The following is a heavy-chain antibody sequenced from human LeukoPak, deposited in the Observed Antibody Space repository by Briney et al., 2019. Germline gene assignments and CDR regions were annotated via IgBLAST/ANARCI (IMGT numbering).Heavy chain of an antibody. CDR2: ISGSGGST. Sequence: GGSLRLSCAASGFTFSSYAMSWVRQAPGKGLEWVSAISGSGGSTYYADSVKGRFTISRDNSMNTLYLQMNSLRADDTAIYYCARLYSGTSSWYDYWGQGTLVTVSS. D-gene: IGHD1-26*01. CDR1: GFTFSSYA. V-gene: IGHV3-23*01. J-gene: IGHJ4*02. CDR3: ARLYSGTSSWYDY.